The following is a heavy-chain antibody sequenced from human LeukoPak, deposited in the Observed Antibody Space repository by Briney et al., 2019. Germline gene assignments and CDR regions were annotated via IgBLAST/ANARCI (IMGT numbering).Heavy chain of an antibody. V-gene: IGHV5-51*01. CDR1: GYSFTSYW. D-gene: IGHD3-16*01. CDR3: ARQGLGGLTGCDY. Sequence: GESLKISCKGSGYSFTSYWIGWVRQMPGKGLEWMGIIYPDDSETKYSPSFQGQVTISADRSINTAYLQWSSLKASDTAMYYCARQGLGGLTGCDYWGQGTLVTVSS. CDR2: IYPDDSET. J-gene: IGHJ4*02.